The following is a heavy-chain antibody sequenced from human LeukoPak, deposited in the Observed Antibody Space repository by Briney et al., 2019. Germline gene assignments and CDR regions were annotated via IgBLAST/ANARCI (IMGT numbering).Heavy chain of an antibody. V-gene: IGHV1-2*02. CDR2: INPNSGGT. CDR3: ARVYSSGLGDAFDI. Sequence: GASVKVSCKASGYTFTGYYMHWVRQAPGQGLEWMGWINPNSGGTNYAQKFQGRVTMTRDTSISTAYMELSRLRSDDTAVYYCARVYSSGLGDAFDIWGQGTMVTVSS. CDR1: GYTFTGYY. D-gene: IGHD6-19*01. J-gene: IGHJ3*02.